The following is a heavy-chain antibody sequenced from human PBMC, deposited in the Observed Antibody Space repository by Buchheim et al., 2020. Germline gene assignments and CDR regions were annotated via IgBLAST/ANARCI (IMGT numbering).Heavy chain of an antibody. CDR1: GGSISSSSYY. CDR2: IYYSGIT. CDR3: ARGTARWCFDL. J-gene: IGHJ2*01. V-gene: IGHV4-39*01. D-gene: IGHD2-21*02. Sequence: QLQLQESGPGLVKPSETLSLTCTVSGGSISSSSYYWGWIRQPPGEGLEWIGSIYYSGITYYNPSLKSRLTMSVDTSKHQFSLKLTSVTAADTAVFYCARGTARWCFDLWGRGTL.